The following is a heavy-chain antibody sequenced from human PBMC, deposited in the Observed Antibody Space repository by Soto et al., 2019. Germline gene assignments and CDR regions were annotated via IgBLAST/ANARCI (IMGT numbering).Heavy chain of an antibody. J-gene: IGHJ5*02. V-gene: IGHV1-69*08. CDR3: ARDPSRPGQLTGEFDP. CDR1: GGTFSSYT. Sequence: QVQLVQSGAEVKKPGSSVKVSCKASGGTFSSYTISWVRQAPGQGLEWMGRIIPILGIANYAQKFQGRVTITADKSTSTAYMELSSLRSEDTAVYYCARDPSRPGQLTGEFDPWGQGTLVTVSS. CDR2: IIPILGIA. D-gene: IGHD7-27*01.